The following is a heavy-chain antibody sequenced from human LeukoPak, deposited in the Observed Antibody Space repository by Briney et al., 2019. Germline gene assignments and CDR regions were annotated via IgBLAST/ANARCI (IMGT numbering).Heavy chain of an antibody. V-gene: IGHV3-11*01. CDR1: GFTFSDYY. CDR2: ISSSGSTI. J-gene: IGHJ4*02. CDR3: AKDYLPSSSGSYFDY. D-gene: IGHD3-10*01. Sequence: GGSLRLSCAASGFTFSDYYMSWIRQAPGKGLEWVSYISSSGSTIYYADSVKGRFTISRDNAKNSLYLQMNSLRAEDTAVYYCAKDYLPSSSGSYFDYWGQGTLVTVSS.